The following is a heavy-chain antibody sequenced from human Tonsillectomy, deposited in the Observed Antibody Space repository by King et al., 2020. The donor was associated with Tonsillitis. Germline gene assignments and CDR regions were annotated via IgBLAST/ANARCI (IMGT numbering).Heavy chain of an antibody. J-gene: IGHJ5*02. V-gene: IGHV1-2*02. Sequence: QLVQSGAEVKKPGASVKVSCKASGYTFTGYFMHLLRQAPGQGLEWMGCINPNSGATNYAQKFQGRVTMTRDTSVSTAYMELSRLTSDDTAVYYCARASCDGDCYSNWFDPWGQGTLVTVSS. D-gene: IGHD2-21*01. CDR2: INPNSGAT. CDR3: ARASCDGDCYSNWFDP. CDR1: GYTFTGYF.